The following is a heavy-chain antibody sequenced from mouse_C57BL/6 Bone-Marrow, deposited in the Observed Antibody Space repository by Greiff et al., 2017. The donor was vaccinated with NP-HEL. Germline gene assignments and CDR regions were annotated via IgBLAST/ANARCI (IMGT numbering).Heavy chain of an antibody. CDR3: ARSHYYGSSYVLFAY. Sequence: VQLQQSGPELVKPGASVKMSCKASGYTFTDYNMHWVKQSHGKSLEWIGNINPNNGGTSYNQKFKGKATLTVNKSSSTAYMELRSLTSEDSAVYYCARSHYYGSSYVLFAYWGQGTLVTVSA. CDR1: GYTFTDYN. D-gene: IGHD1-1*01. J-gene: IGHJ3*01. CDR2: INPNNGGT. V-gene: IGHV1-22*01.